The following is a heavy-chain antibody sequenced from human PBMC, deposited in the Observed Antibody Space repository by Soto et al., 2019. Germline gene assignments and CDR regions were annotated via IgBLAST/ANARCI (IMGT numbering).Heavy chain of an antibody. CDR1: GGSISTYY. D-gene: IGHD3-10*01. V-gene: IGHV4-59*01. CDR3: AREGIRGVIEYFQH. Sequence: PSETLSLTCSISGGSISTYYWNWIRQPPGKGLEWIGYIYYSRTTDYNPSLKSRVTISVDTSKNQFSLKLSSVTAADTAVYYCAREGIRGVIEYFQHWGQGTLVTVSS. CDR2: IYYSRTT. J-gene: IGHJ1*01.